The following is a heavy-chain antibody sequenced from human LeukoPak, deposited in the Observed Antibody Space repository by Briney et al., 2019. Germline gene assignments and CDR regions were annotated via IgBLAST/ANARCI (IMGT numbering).Heavy chain of an antibody. D-gene: IGHD6-13*01. J-gene: IGHJ5*02. V-gene: IGHV4-59*01. CDR1: GGSITSYY. Sequence: SSETLSLTCTVFGGSITSYYWSWFRQPPGKGLEWIGYMYYTGTSNYNPSLRSRVTMSVDTSKNQFSLRLSSVTSADTAVYYCARELGRHNLSWYGWFDPWGQGTLVTVYS. CDR3: ARELGRHNLSWYGWFDP. CDR2: MYYTGTS.